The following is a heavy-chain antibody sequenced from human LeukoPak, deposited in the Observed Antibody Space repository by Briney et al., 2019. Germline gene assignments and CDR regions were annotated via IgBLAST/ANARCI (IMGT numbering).Heavy chain of an antibody. D-gene: IGHD3-10*01. CDR1: EYRFTNYW. CDR2: IYFDDSDT. V-gene: IGHV5-51*01. CDR3: ARQVTLVRGFGMDV. Sequence: GESLKISCKGSEYRFTNYWIAWVRQMPGKGLEWMGIIYFDDSDTKYSPSFQGQVTMSVDRSISTAYLQWNSMKASDTAIYYCARQVTLVRGFGMDVWGQGTTVTVSS. J-gene: IGHJ6*02.